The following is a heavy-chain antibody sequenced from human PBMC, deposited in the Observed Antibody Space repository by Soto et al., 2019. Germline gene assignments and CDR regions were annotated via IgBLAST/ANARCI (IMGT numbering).Heavy chain of an antibody. CDR2: ISSSSSTI. CDR3: ARGSIDCSSTSCYDY. D-gene: IGHD2-2*01. V-gene: IGHV3-48*01. CDR1: GFTFSSYS. J-gene: IGHJ4*02. Sequence: EVQLVESGGGLVQPGGSLRLSCAASGFTFSSYSMNWVRQAPGKGLEWVSYISSSSSTIYYADSVKGRFTISRENAKNSLYLQMNSLRAEDTAVYYCARGSIDCSSTSCYDYWGQGTLVTVSS.